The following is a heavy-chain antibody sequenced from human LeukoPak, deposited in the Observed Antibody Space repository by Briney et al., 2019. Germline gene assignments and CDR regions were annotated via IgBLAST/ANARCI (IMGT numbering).Heavy chain of an antibody. J-gene: IGHJ4*02. V-gene: IGHV3-23*01. CDR2: ISGSGGST. Sequence: GGSLRLSCAASGFTSSSYAMSWVRQAPGKGLEWVSAISGSGGSTYYADSGKGLFTISRDHSKNTLYLQMNSLRAEDTAVYYCAKGGEYCSSTSCYRVYWGQGTLVTVSS. D-gene: IGHD2-2*01. CDR3: AKGGEYCSSTSCYRVY. CDR1: GFTSSSYA.